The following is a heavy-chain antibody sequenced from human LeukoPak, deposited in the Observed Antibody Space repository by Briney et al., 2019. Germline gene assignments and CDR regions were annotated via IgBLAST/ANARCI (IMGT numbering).Heavy chain of an antibody. V-gene: IGHV3-23*01. D-gene: IGHD3-3*02. CDR3: AKGPQFYSGYPPAY. CDR1: GFTFSSYA. J-gene: IGHJ4*02. CDR2: VTGSDDTT. Sequence: GGSLRLSCAASGFTFSSYAMSWVRQAPGKGLEWVSTVTGSDDTTYYTDSVKGRFTISRDHSKNMLHLQMNSLIVEDTSIYYCAKGPQFYSGYPPAYWGRGTLVPVSS.